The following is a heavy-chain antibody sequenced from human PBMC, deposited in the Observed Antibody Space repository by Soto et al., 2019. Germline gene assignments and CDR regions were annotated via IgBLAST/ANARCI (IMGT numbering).Heavy chain of an antibody. D-gene: IGHD7-27*01. V-gene: IGHV3-23*01. J-gene: IGHJ4*02. CDR3: AKGVPVGTLAGGGDY. Sequence: EVQLLESGGDLVQPGGSLRLSCAASGFTFSNYAMNWVRQAPGKGLEWVSVISGSGGSTHYADSVKGRFTISRDNSKNTLYLQINSLRAEDTAVYYCAKGVPVGTLAGGGDYWGQRTLVTV. CDR2: ISGSGGST. CDR1: GFTFSNYA.